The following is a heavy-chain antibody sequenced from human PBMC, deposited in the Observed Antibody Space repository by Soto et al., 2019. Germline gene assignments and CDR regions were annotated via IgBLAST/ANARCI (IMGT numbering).Heavy chain of an antibody. CDR3: ARTYCTTTACQAHGIDV. CDR1: GASISGNY. J-gene: IGHJ6*02. V-gene: IGHV4-59*01. D-gene: IGHD4-4*01. Sequence: PSETLSLTCNVSGASISGNYWGWIRQPPGKGLEWIGYIYYSGATNYNPPLKSRITISVDTSGNQFSLKLSSVTAADTAVYFCARTYCTTTACQAHGIDVWGQGTTVTVSS. CDR2: IYYSGAT.